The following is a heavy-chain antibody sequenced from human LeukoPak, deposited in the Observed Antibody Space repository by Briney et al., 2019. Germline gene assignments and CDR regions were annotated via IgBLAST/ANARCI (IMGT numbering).Heavy chain of an antibody. CDR3: ARDGLRYFDWLLYCFDY. D-gene: IGHD3-9*01. J-gene: IGHJ4*02. CDR1: GFTFDDYG. CDR2: INWNGGST. V-gene: IGHV3-20*04. Sequence: GGSLRLSCAASGFTFDDYGMSWVRQAPGRGLEWVSGINWNGGSTGYADSVKGRFTISRDNAKNSLYLQMNSLRAEDTALYYCARDGLRYFDWLLYCFDYWGQGTLVTVSS.